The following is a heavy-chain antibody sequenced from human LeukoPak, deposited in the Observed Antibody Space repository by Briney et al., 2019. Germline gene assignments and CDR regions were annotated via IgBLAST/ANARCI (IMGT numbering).Heavy chain of an antibody. CDR1: GYTFINYD. J-gene: IGHJ5*02. CDR2: MNPKSGST. V-gene: IGHV1-8*01. Sequence: ASVKVSCKASGYTFINYDINWVRQATGQGLEWMGWMNPKSGSTGYAQKFQGRVTMTRDTSISTAYMELSSLRSEDTAVYYCARGPRDYDVSIRYNWFDPWGQGTLVTVSS. CDR3: ARGPRDYDVSIRYNWFDP. D-gene: IGHD4-17*01.